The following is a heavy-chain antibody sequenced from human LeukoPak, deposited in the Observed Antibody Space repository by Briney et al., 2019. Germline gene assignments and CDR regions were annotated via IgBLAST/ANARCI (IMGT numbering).Heavy chain of an antibody. CDR2: IKQDGSEK. Sequence: GGSLRLSCAASGFTFSSYWMSWVRQAPGKGLEWVANIKQDGSEKYYVDSVKGRFTISRDNAKNSLYLQMNSLRAEDTAVYYCARENRYFDWLSSSGYDYWGQGTLVTVSS. J-gene: IGHJ4*02. CDR3: ARENRYFDWLSSSGYDY. CDR1: GFTFSSYW. V-gene: IGHV3-7*01. D-gene: IGHD3-9*01.